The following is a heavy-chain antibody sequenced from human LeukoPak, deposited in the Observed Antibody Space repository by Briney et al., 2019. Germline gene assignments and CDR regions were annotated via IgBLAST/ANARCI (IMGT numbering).Heavy chain of an antibody. CDR3: AKVSKKTQYSSSWPPLYYFDY. D-gene: IGHD6-13*01. V-gene: IGHV3-23*01. Sequence: GGSLRLSCAASGFTFSSYAMNWVRQAPGKGLEWVSGISGSGGSTYYADFVDGRFSISRDNSKNTLYLQMNSLRAEDTAVYYCAKVSKKTQYSSSWPPLYYFDYWGQGTLVTVSS. J-gene: IGHJ4*02. CDR1: GFTFSSYA. CDR2: ISGSGGST.